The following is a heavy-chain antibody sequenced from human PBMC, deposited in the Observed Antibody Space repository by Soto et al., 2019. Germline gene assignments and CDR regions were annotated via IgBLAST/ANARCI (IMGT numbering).Heavy chain of an antibody. CDR1: GCTFTTYA. Sequence: PGGSLRLSCADSGCTFTTYAMSWVRQTPEKGLEWVSAINATSGNSYYADSVQRRFTISRDNLKTTLFLQMNSLRDEDTAVYYCSRGGSARPGDSWGQGTQVTVSS. CDR3: SRGGSARPGDS. D-gene: IGHD6-6*01. CDR2: INATSGNS. J-gene: IGHJ4*02. V-gene: IGHV3-23*01.